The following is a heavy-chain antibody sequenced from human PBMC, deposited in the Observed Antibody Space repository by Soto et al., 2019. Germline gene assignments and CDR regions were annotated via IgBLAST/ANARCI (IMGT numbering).Heavy chain of an antibody. V-gene: IGHV1-8*01. D-gene: IGHD2-15*01. Sequence: QVQLVQSGAEVKKPGASVKVSCKASGYTFTSYDINWVRQATGQGLEWMGWMNPNSGNTGYAQKFQGRVTMTRNTSISTAYMELSSLRSEDTAVYYCARGATPYYYHYYGMDVWGQGTTVTVSS. J-gene: IGHJ6*02. CDR3: ARGATPYYYHYYGMDV. CDR1: GYTFTSYD. CDR2: MNPNSGNT.